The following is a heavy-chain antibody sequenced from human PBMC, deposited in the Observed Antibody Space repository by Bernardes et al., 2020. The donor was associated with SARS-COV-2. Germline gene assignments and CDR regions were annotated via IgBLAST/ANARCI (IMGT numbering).Heavy chain of an antibody. J-gene: IGHJ6*02. CDR3: AKDPLRYTGWFGMDV. CDR1: EFTFSNFA. Sequence: GWSLRLSCAVSEFTFSNFAMTWVRQAPGKGLEWVSTISISGADTYYADSVKGRFTISRDNSKKTLYLQMNSLRADDTAEYYCAKDPLRYTGWFGMDVWGQGTTVTVSS. D-gene: IGHD5-12*01. V-gene: IGHV3-23*01. CDR2: ISISGADT.